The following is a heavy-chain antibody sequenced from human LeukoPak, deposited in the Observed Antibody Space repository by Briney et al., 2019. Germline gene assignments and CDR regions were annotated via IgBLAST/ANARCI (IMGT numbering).Heavy chain of an antibody. CDR3: AKYGVDCSSTSCYPLYYMDV. CDR2: ISSSGSTI. D-gene: IGHD2-2*01. V-gene: IGHV3-48*03. Sequence: GGSLRLSCAASGFTFSSYEMNWVRQAPGKGLEWVSYISSSGSTIYYADSVKGRFTISRDNAKNSLYLQMNSLRAEDTAVYYCAKYGVDCSSTSCYPLYYMDVWGKGTTVTVSS. CDR1: GFTFSSYE. J-gene: IGHJ6*03.